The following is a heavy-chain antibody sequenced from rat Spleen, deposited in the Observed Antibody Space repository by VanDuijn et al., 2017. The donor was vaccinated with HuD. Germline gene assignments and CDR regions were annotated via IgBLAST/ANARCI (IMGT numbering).Heavy chain of an antibody. CDR1: GFSLSSYG. Sequence: QVQLKESGPGLVQPSQTLSLTCTVSGFSLSSYGVIWVRQPPGKGLEWMGVIWGNGNSNCKSALKSRLSISRDTSKSQVFLEMNNLQTEDTAMYFCARSDILAAMGHYWGQGVMVTVSP. CDR2: IWGNGNS. CDR3: ARSDILAAMGHY. V-gene: IGHV2S61*01. D-gene: IGHD1-2*01. J-gene: IGHJ2*01.